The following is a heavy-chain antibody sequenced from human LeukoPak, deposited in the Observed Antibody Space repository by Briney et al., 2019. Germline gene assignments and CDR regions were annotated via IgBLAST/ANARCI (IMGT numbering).Heavy chain of an antibody. CDR3: AKSNGYGLIDY. CDR2: IYSSGNT. J-gene: IGHJ4*02. CDR1: GASISSSNYY. V-gene: IGHV4-39*01. D-gene: IGHD5-12*01. Sequence: SETLSLTCAVSGASISSSNYYWGWVRQSPGKGLEWIGNIYSSGNTYYNASLKSRVTMYIDTSKNQFSLKLSSVTAADAAMYYCAKSNGYGLIDYWGQGTLVTVSS.